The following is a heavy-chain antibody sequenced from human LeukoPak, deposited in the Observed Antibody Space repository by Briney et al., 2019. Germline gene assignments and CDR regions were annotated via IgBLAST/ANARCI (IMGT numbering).Heavy chain of an antibody. CDR3: ARASWELLRGTTRYYFDY. CDR2: IIPIFGAA. J-gene: IGHJ4*02. Sequence: SVKVSCKVSGYTLTELSIYWVRQTPGKGLEWMGGIIPIFGAANYAQKFQGRVTITADESTSTAYMELSSLRSEDTAVYYCARASWELLRGTTRYYFDYWGQGTLVTVSS. CDR1: GYTLTELS. D-gene: IGHD1-26*01. V-gene: IGHV1-69*13.